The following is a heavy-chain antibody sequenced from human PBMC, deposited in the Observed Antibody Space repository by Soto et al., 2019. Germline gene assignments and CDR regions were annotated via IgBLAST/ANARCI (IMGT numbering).Heavy chain of an antibody. Sequence: QVQLVESGGGVVQPGRSLRLSCAATGFTFSSYAMHWVRQAPGKGLEWVAVISYDGDNKKYADSVKGRFTVSRDESRNTLHLQMNSLTPEDTALYYCARPQNSVPIFGVVLVDAFDLWGQGTQVTVSS. CDR3: ARPQNSVPIFGVVLVDAFDL. V-gene: IGHV3-30-3*01. CDR1: GFTFSSYA. D-gene: IGHD3-3*01. CDR2: ISYDGDNK. J-gene: IGHJ3*01.